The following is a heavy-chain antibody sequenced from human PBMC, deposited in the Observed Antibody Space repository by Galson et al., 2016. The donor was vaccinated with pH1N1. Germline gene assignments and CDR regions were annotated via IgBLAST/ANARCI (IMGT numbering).Heavy chain of an antibody. V-gene: IGHV1-69*13. CDR1: GGIFSSYA. Sequence: SVKVSCKASGGIFSSYAVSWVRQAPGRGLEWMGGIIPIFGTSNYAQKFQGRVTITADESTSTAYLELSSLSSEDTAVYYCARAPDRGEGALSYYYGLDVWGQRTTVIVSS. CDR2: IIPIFGTS. D-gene: IGHD3-10*01. J-gene: IGHJ6*02. CDR3: ARAPDRGEGALSYYYGLDV.